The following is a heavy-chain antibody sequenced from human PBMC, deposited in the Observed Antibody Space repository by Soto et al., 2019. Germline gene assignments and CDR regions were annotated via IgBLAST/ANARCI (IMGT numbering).Heavy chain of an antibody. CDR1: GFTFGDYA. Sequence: PGGSLRLSCTASGFTFGDYAMSWFRQAPGKVLEWVGFIRSRAYGGTTEYAASVKGRFTISRDDSKSIAYLQMNSLKTEDTAVYYCTRAPDSGYALADYWGQGTLVNVSS. CDR2: IRSRAYGGTT. J-gene: IGHJ4*02. CDR3: TRAPDSGYALADY. V-gene: IGHV3-49*03. D-gene: IGHD5-12*01.